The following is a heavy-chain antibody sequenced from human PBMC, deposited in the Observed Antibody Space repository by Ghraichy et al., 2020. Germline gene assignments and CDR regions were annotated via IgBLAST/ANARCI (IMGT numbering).Heavy chain of an antibody. J-gene: IGHJ4*02. Sequence: GESLNISCAASGFTFSSYAMSWVRQAPGKGLEWVSAISGSGGSTYYADSVKGRFTISRDNSKNTLYLQMNSLRAEDTAVYYCAKNRGYDILTGYLDYWGQGTLVTVSS. D-gene: IGHD3-9*01. V-gene: IGHV3-23*01. CDR2: ISGSGGST. CDR3: AKNRGYDILTGYLDY. CDR1: GFTFSSYA.